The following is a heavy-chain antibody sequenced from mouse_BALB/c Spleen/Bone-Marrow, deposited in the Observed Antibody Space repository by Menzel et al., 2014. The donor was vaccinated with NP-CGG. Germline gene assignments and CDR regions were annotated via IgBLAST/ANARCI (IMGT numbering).Heavy chain of an antibody. V-gene: IGHV14-3*02. D-gene: IGHD4-1*01. J-gene: IGHJ4*01. CDR1: GFNIKDTY. CDR2: IDPANGNT. CDR3: ARWEYYAMDY. Sequence: VQLQQSGAELVKPGASVKLSCTASGFNIKDTYMHWVKQRPEQGLEWIGRIDPANGNTKYDPKFQGKATITADTSSNTAYLQLSSRTSEDTAVYYCARWEYYAMDYWGQATTANVSS.